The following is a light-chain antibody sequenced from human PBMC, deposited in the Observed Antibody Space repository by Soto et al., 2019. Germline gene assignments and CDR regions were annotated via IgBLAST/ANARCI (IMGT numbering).Light chain of an antibody. Sequence: DIKMTQSPSSLSALVGDRVTITCRASQSIGNHLNWYQQKPGKAPKFLIYAASNLQSGVPSRFSGSGSGTEYSLTICILQRDECATDIGQQCYSVAGTLGQGTKVDVK. V-gene: IGKV1-39*01. CDR1: QSIGNH. J-gene: IGKJ1*01. CDR2: AAS. CDR3: QQCYSVAGT.